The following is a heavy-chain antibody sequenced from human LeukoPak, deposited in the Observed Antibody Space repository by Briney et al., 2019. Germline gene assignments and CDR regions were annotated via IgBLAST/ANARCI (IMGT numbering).Heavy chain of an antibody. CDR2: IYYSGST. CDR1: GGSISSYY. D-gene: IGHD1-26*01. Sequence: PSETLSLTCTVSGGSISSYYWSWIRQPPGKGLEWIGYIYYSGSTNYNPSLKSRVTISVDTSKNQFSLKLSSVTAADTAVYYCARDVGATPGWFDPWGQGTLVTVSS. CDR3: ARDVGATPGWFDP. J-gene: IGHJ5*02. V-gene: IGHV4-59*01.